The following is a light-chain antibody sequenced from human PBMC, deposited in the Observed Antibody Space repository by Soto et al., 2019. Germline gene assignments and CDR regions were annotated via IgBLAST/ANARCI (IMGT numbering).Light chain of an antibody. CDR3: SSYADISTLL. J-gene: IGLJ2*01. Sequence: QSVLTQPPSASGSPGQSVTISCTGTSSDVGGYNYVSWYQQHPGRAPKLIIYDVTKRPSGVPDRFYGSRSGNTASLTVSGLQPEDEADYYCSSYADISTLLFGGGTKLTVL. CDR2: DVT. V-gene: IGLV2-8*01. CDR1: SSDVGGYNY.